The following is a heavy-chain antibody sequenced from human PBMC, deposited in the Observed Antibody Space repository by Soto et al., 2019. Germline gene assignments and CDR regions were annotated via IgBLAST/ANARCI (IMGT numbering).Heavy chain of an antibody. Sequence: ASVKVSFKASGYTFTSYAMHWVRQAPGQRLEWMGWINAGNGNTKYSQKFQGRVTITRDTSASTAYMELSSLRSEDTAVYYCARDWYYYDSSGYFSYNWFDPWGQGTLVTVSS. D-gene: IGHD3-22*01. CDR1: GYTFTSYA. CDR3: ARDWYYYDSSGYFSYNWFDP. CDR2: INAGNGNT. J-gene: IGHJ5*02. V-gene: IGHV1-3*01.